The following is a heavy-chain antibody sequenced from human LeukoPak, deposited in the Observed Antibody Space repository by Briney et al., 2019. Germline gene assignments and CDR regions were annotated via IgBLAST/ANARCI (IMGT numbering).Heavy chain of an antibody. CDR1: GYTFTSYG. J-gene: IGHJ5*02. Sequence: ASVKVSCKASGYTFTSYGISWVRQAPGQGLEWMGWISAYNGNTNYAQKLQGRVTMTTDTSTSTVYMELSSLRSEDTALYYCARGYSSSWYYNWFDPWGQGTLVTVSS. CDR2: ISAYNGNT. D-gene: IGHD6-13*01. V-gene: IGHV1-18*01. CDR3: ARGYSSSWYYNWFDP.